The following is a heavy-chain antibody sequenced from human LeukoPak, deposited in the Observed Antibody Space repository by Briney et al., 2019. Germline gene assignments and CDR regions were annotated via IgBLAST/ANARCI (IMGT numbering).Heavy chain of an antibody. V-gene: IGHV4-59*01. CDR2: IYYSGST. CDR3: ARGGGSGWYPNWFDP. J-gene: IGHJ5*02. Sequence: SETLSLTCTVSGGSISSYYWSWIRQPPGKGLEWIGYIYYSGSTNYNPSLKSRVTISVDTSKNQFSLKLSSVTAADTAVYYCARGGGSGWYPNWFDPWGQGTLVTVFS. D-gene: IGHD6-19*01. CDR1: GGSISSYY.